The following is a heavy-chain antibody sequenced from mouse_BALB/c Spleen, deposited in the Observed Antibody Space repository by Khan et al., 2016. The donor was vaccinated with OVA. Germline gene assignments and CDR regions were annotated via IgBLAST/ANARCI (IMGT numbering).Heavy chain of an antibody. CDR3: ARGGITTGYFDY. CDR1: GYTFTSYW. CDR2: IYHGDGDT. V-gene: IGHV1-87*01. Sequence: QVQLKQSGAELARPGTSVKLSCKASGYTFTSYWMQWVKQRPGQGLAWIGSIYHGDGDTRYTQKFKGKATLTADKSSSTAYMQLSSLASEDSAVYYCARGGITTGYFDYWGQGTTLTVSS. D-gene: IGHD2-4*01. J-gene: IGHJ2*01.